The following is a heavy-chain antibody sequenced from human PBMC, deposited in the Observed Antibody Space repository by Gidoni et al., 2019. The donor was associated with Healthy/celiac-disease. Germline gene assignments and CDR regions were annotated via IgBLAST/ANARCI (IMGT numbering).Heavy chain of an antibody. CDR2: ISWDGGST. CDR1: GFTSDDYT. Sequence: EVQLVESGGVVVQPGGSLRLSCAASGFTSDDYTMHWVRHAPGKGLEWVSLISWDGGSTYYADSVKGRFTISRDNSKNSLYLQMNSLRTEDTALYYCAKGQWELLGGGVDYWGQGTLVTVSS. D-gene: IGHD1-26*01. V-gene: IGHV3-43*01. J-gene: IGHJ4*02. CDR3: AKGQWELLGGGVDY.